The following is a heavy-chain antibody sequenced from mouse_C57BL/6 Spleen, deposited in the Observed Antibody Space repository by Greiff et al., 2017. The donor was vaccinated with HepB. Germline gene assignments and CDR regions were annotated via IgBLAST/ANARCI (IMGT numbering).Heavy chain of an antibody. CDR3: ARSGTTVVPHGDY. V-gene: IGHV1-50*01. Sequence: QVHVKQPGAELVKPGASVKLSCKASGYTFTSYWMQWVKQRPGQGLEWIGEIDPSDSYTNYNQKFKGKATLTVDTSSSTAYMQLSSLTSEDSAVYYCARSGTTVVPHGDYWGQGTTLTVSS. CDR2: IDPSDSYT. CDR1: GYTFTSYW. J-gene: IGHJ2*01. D-gene: IGHD1-1*01.